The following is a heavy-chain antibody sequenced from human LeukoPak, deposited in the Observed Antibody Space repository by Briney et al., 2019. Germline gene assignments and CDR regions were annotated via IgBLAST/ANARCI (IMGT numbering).Heavy chain of an antibody. J-gene: IGHJ4*02. Sequence: ASVKVSCKASGYTHTSYGITWVRQPPGQGLEWMGWISSYNGDTKYAQKVQGRVTVTTDTSTSTAYMEPQGMGYDGIVVYYSNRGDYGGGFDYWGQGTLVTVSS. CDR2: ISSYNGDT. CDR1: GYTHTSYG. D-gene: IGHD4-23*01. CDR3: NRGDYGGGFDY. V-gene: IGHV1-18*03.